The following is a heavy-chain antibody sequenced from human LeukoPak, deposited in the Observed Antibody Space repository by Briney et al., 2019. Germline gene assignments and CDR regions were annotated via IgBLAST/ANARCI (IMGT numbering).Heavy chain of an antibody. CDR1: GFTFSSYA. CDR2: ISGSGGST. Sequence: GGSLRLSCAASGFTFSSYAMSWVRQAPGKGLEWVSAISGSGGSTYHADSVKGRFTISRDNSKNTLYLQMNSLRAEDTAVYYCARDRWELLSNSYHYCGLDVWGQGTTVTVSS. J-gene: IGHJ6*02. D-gene: IGHD2-15*01. CDR3: ARDRWELLSNSYHYCGLDV. V-gene: IGHV3-23*01.